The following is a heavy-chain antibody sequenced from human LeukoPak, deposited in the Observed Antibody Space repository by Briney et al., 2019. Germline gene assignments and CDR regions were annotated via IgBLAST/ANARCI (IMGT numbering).Heavy chain of an antibody. D-gene: IGHD6-13*01. J-gene: IGHJ5*02. CDR1: GFTFSSYG. Sequence: GGSLRLSCAASGFTFSSYGMHWVRQAPGKGLEWVAVISYDGSNKYYADSVKGRFTISRDNAKNSLYLQIHSLRAEDTAVYYCARSGTAVAGTRYFDPWGQGTLVTVSS. CDR3: ARSGTAVAGTRYFDP. CDR2: ISYDGSNK. V-gene: IGHV3-30*03.